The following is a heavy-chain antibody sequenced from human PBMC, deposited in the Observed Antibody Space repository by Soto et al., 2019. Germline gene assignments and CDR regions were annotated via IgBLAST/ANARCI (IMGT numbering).Heavy chain of an antibody. J-gene: IGHJ3*02. CDR1: GFTFSSYA. D-gene: IGHD3-3*01. CDR2: ISGSGGST. CDR3: AKATVFGVVIIGAFDI. Sequence: EVQLLESGGGLVQPGGSLRLSCAASGFTFSSYAMSWVRQAPGKGLEWVSAISGSGGSTYYADSVKGRFTISRDNSKNTLYLQMNCLRAEDTAVYYCAKATVFGVVIIGAFDIWGQGTMVTVSS. V-gene: IGHV3-23*01.